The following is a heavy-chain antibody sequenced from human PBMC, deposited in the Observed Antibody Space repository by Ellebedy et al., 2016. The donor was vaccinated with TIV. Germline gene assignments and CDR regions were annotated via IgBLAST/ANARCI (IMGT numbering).Heavy chain of an antibody. Sequence: AASVKVTCKVSGYTLTELSMHWVRQAPGKGLEWMGGFDHNDGETIYAQKFQGRVTMTEDTSTDPAYMELSSLRSEDTAVYYCATVKGGVIVVEAFDIWGQGTMVTVSS. V-gene: IGHV1-24*01. J-gene: IGHJ3*02. CDR2: FDHNDGET. D-gene: IGHD3-16*02. CDR1: GYTLTELS. CDR3: ATVKGGVIVVEAFDI.